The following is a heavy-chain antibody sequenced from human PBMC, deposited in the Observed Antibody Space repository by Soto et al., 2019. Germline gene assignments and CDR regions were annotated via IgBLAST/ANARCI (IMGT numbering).Heavy chain of an antibody. V-gene: IGHV3-30*18. Sequence: GGSLRLSCAAPGFTFSSYGMHWVRQAPGKGLEWVAVISYDGSNKYYADSVKGRFTISRDNSKNTLYLQMNSLRAEDTAVYYCAKDGAYYDFWSGYYGGLNYFDYWGQGTLVTVSS. CDR2: ISYDGSNK. J-gene: IGHJ4*02. CDR1: GFTFSSYG. CDR3: AKDGAYYDFWSGYYGGLNYFDY. D-gene: IGHD3-3*01.